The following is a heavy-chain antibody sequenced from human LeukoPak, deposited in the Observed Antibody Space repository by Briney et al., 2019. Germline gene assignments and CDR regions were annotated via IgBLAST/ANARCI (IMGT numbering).Heavy chain of an antibody. J-gene: IGHJ4*02. Sequence: SETLSLTCAVYGGYFSGYYWSWIRQPPGKGLEWIGEINHSGSTNYNPSLKGRVTISVDTSKNQFSLKLSSVTAADTAVYYCARGRYSGSYGKVFDYWGQGTLVTVSS. CDR3: ARGRYSGSYGKVFDY. D-gene: IGHD1-26*01. V-gene: IGHV4-34*01. CDR1: GGYFSGYY. CDR2: INHSGST.